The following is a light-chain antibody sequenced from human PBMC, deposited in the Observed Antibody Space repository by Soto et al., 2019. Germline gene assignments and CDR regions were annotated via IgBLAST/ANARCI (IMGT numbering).Light chain of an antibody. CDR2: GNT. Sequence: QSVLTQPPSVSGAPGQRVTIFCTGSSSNIGADYHVHWYQQLPGTAPRLLIYGNTNRPSGVPGRFSASKSGTSASLAITGLQAEDEADYYCSSYAGSTVVFGGGTKLTVL. CDR3: SSYAGSTVV. V-gene: IGLV1-40*01. CDR1: SSNIGADYH. J-gene: IGLJ2*01.